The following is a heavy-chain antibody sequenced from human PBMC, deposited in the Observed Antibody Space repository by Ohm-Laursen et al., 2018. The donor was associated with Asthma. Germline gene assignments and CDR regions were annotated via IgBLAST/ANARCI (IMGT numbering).Heavy chain of an antibody. J-gene: IGHJ4*02. CDR2: ISTASTFI. CDR3: ARDRGGDRSFDY. CDR1: GYSFSLYS. V-gene: IGHV3-21*01. Sequence: SLRLSCAASGYSFSLYSIHWIRQAPGKGLEWVASISTASTFIYYADSVKGRFTISRDNAKNSLYLQMSSLRDEDTAVYYCARDRGGDRSFDYWGQGTLVTVSS. D-gene: IGHD2-21*02.